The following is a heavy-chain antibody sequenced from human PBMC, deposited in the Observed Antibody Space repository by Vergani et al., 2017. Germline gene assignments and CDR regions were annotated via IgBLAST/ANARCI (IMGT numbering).Heavy chain of an antibody. CDR1: GGSISSGGYS. CDR3: ARGSQLERNYYFDY. J-gene: IGHJ4*02. Sequence: QLQLQESGSGLVKPSQTLSLPCAVSGGSISSGGYSWSWIRQPPGKGLEWIGYIYHSWSTYYNPSLKSRVTISVDRSKNQFSLKLSSVTAADTAVYYCARGSQLERNYYFDYWGQGTLVTVSS. CDR2: IYHSWST. V-gene: IGHV4-30-2*01. D-gene: IGHD1-1*01.